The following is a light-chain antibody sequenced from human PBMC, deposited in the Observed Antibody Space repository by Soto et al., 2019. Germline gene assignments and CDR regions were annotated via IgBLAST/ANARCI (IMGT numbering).Light chain of an antibody. CDR3: XQRSNWPPI. CDR2: DAS. Sequence: EIVLTQSPATLSLSPGERATLSCRASQSVSSYLAWYQQKPGQAPRLLIYDASNRATGIPARFSGSGSGTXXXXXXXXXXXXDFXVXXXXQRSNWPPIFGGGTKVEIK. J-gene: IGKJ4*01. CDR1: QSVSSY. V-gene: IGKV3-11*01.